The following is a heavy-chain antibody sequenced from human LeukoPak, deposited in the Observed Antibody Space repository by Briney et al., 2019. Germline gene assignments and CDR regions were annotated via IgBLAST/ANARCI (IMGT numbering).Heavy chain of an antibody. Sequence: ASVKVSCKASGYTFTSYAMHWVRQAPGQRLEWMGWINAGNGNTKYSQKFQGRVTITRDTSASTAYMELSSLRSEDTAVYYCARALLVTAIRFAWFDPWGQGTLVTVSS. D-gene: IGHD2-21*02. CDR2: INAGNGNT. CDR1: GYTFTSYA. V-gene: IGHV1-3*01. J-gene: IGHJ5*02. CDR3: ARALLVTAIRFAWFDP.